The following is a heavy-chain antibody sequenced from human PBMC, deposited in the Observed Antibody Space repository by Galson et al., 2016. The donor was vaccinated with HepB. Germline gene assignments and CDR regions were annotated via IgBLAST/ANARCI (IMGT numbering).Heavy chain of an antibody. D-gene: IGHD2-2*01. Sequence: ETLSLTCAVSGGSFTNYYWSWIRQPPGKGLEWIGEISHSGSPDYSPSLKNRVPISLDTSRNHFSLRLTSVTAADTAVYYSARERGGWEQLQRRGRAFDIWGQGTIVTVSS. CDR2: ISHSGSP. V-gene: IGHV4-34*01. J-gene: IGHJ3*02. CDR1: GGSFTNYY. CDR3: ARERGGWEQLQRRGRAFDI.